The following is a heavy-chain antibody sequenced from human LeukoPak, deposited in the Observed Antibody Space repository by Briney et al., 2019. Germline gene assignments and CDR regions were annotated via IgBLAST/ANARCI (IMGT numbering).Heavy chain of an antibody. J-gene: IGHJ4*02. CDR2: IYYSGST. CDR1: GGSISSSSYY. V-gene: IGHV4-39*07. CDR3: AREGYYYDSSGYSPGVDY. D-gene: IGHD3-22*01. Sequence: SETLSLTCTVSGGSISSSSYYWGWIRQPPGKGLEWIGSIYYSGSTYYNPSLKSRVTISVDTSKNQFSLKLSSVTAADTAVYYCAREGYYYDSSGYSPGVDYWGQGTLVTVSS.